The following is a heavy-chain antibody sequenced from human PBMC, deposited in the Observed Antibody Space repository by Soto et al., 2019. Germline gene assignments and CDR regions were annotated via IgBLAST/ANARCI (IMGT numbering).Heavy chain of an antibody. CDR2: ISATGGGT. J-gene: IGHJ4*02. V-gene: IGHV3-23*01. D-gene: IGHD3-16*01. CDR3: AKDRRAGGNSAFYFDF. Sequence: SLRLSCAASGFKFSNYAMSWVRQAPGKGLEWVSLISATGGGTYYADSVKGRFTISRDNSHNTLYLQVHSLTAEDTAVYYCAKDRRAGGNSAFYFDFWGQGAQVTVSS. CDR1: GFKFSNYA.